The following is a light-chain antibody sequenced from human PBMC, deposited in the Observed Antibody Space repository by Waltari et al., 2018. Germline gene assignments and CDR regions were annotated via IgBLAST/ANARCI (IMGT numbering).Light chain of an antibody. CDR1: SSDVGGSNR. CDR2: EVN. V-gene: IGLV2-18*02. Sequence: SVSGSPGQSVTISCTGSSSDVGGSNRVSWYQQPPGTAPKLILYEVNIRPSGVPDRFSGSKSGDTASLTISGLQAEDEADYFCMAHATTTYAFGTGTEVTVL. CDR3: MAHATTTYA. J-gene: IGLJ1*01.